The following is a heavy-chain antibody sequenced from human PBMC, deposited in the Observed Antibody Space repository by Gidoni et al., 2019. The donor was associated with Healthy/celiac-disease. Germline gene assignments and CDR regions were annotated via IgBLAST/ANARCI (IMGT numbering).Heavy chain of an antibody. J-gene: IGHJ4*02. CDR2: TSYDGSNQ. Sequence: QVELVGAGGGVVQTGRCRRRSCAASGCTVSSYAMPSVRQAPGKGLEGVPVTSYDGSNQDYADSVTGLLTISIDNSTHPLDLQLNSLSAAATAVSYCARGAYGSVSSSWCYWGQGTLVTVSS. D-gene: IGHD3-10*01. V-gene: IGHV3-30-3*01. CDR3: ARGAYGSVSSSWCY. CDR1: GCTVSSYA.